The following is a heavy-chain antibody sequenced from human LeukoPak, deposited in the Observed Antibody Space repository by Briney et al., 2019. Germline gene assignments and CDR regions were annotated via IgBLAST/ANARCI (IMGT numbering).Heavy chain of an antibody. CDR3: AKGLAAHGLRAWDY. CDR1: GFTFSSYG. J-gene: IGHJ4*02. CDR2: ISYDGSNK. Sequence: GGSLRLSCAASGFTFSSYGMHWVRQAPGKGLEWVAVISYDGSNKYYADSVKGRFTISRDNSKNTLYLQMNSLRAEDTAVYYCAKGLAAHGLRAWDYWGQGTLVTVSS. V-gene: IGHV3-30*18. D-gene: IGHD6-25*01.